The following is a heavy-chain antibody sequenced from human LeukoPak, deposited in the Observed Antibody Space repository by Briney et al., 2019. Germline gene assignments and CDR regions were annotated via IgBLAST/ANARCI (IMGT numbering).Heavy chain of an antibody. D-gene: IGHD3-10*01. V-gene: IGHV3-43*01. Sequence: GGSLRLSCAASGFTFDDYTMHWVRQAPGKGLDWVSLLSWNGVRTYYADSVKGRFTISRDNSKNSLYLQMNSLRTEDTALYYCAKERGNSGYFDYWGQGTLVTVSS. CDR2: LSWNGVRT. CDR1: GFTFDDYT. CDR3: AKERGNSGYFDY. J-gene: IGHJ4*02.